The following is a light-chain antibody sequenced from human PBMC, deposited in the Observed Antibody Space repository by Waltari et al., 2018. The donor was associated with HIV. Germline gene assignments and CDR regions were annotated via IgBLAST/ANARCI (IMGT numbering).Light chain of an antibody. CDR1: QSLLNKNGFYY. Sequence: APVSLSVTPGKSASISCRSSQSLLNKNGFYYLDWYLQKAGQSPQLLIYLASTRAPGVPDRFSGSGSGTDFTLTISRVEPEDVGVFYCMQSLQTPAFGQGTRVEI. CDR2: LAS. V-gene: IGKV2-28*01. J-gene: IGKJ1*01. CDR3: MQSLQTPA.